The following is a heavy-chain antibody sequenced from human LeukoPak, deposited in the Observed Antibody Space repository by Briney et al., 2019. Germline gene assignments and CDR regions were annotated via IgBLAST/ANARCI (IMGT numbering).Heavy chain of an antibody. CDR1: GGSISSSSDY. CDR3: ARQRNEYSSAPVYGYMDV. V-gene: IGHV4-39*01. J-gene: IGHJ6*03. CDR2: IYYSGST. Sequence: SETLSLTCTVSGGSISSSSDYWGWIRQPPGKGLEWIGSIYYSGSTYYNPSLKSRVTISVDTSKNQFSLKLSSVTAADTAVYYCARQRNEYSSAPVYGYMDVWGKGTTVTVSS. D-gene: IGHD6-25*01.